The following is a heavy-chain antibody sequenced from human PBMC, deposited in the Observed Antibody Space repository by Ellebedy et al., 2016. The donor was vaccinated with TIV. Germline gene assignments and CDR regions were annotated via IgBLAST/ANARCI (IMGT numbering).Heavy chain of an antibody. J-gene: IGHJ4*02. CDR1: GFTFSSYA. D-gene: IGHD1-14*01. V-gene: IGHV4-38-2*01. CDR3: ATGPNQDFFDY. CDR2: IYYSGST. Sequence: ESLKISCAASGFTFSSYAMHWLRQPPGKGLEWIGSIYYSGSTYYNPSLKSRVTISVDTSKNQFSLKLSSVTAADTAVYYCATGPNQDFFDYWGQGTQVTVSP.